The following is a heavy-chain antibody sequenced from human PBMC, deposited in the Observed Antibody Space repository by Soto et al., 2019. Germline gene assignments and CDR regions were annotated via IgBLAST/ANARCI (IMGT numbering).Heavy chain of an antibody. CDR1: GFTFSSYG. CDR2: IWYDGSNK. D-gene: IGHD2-21*02. CDR3: ARAYCGGDCYSTGY. J-gene: IGHJ4*02. Sequence: QVQLVESGGGVVQPGRSLRLSCAASGFTFSSYGMHWVRQAPGKGLEWVAVIWYDGSNKYYADSVKGRFTISRDNSKNTLYLQMNSLRAEDTAVYYCARAYCGGDCYSTGYWGQGTLVTVYS. V-gene: IGHV3-33*01.